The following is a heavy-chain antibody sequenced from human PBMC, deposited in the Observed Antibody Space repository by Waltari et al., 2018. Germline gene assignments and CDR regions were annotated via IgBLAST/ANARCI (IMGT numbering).Heavy chain of an antibody. CDR2: MHPSGST. CDR3: ARGPDHAKTGY. CDR1: GGSFSGYY. V-gene: IGHV4-34*01. Sequence: QVQLQQWGAGLLKPSETLSLNCAVYGGSFSGYYGSWIRQPPGKGLEWIGEMHPSGSTYYNPSLQSRVTILVDTSKNQLSLKLSSVTAADTAVYYCARGPDHAKTGYWGQGTLVTVSS. J-gene: IGHJ4*02.